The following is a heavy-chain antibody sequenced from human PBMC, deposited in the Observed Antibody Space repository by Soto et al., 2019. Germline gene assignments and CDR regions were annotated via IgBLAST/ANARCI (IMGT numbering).Heavy chain of an antibody. V-gene: IGHV4-39*01. D-gene: IGHD3-9*01. CDR3: ARRLYYDILTGGYYYYGMDV. CDR2: IYYSGST. CDR1: GGSISSSSYY. Sequence: PSETLSLTCTVSGGSISSSSYYWGWIRQPPGKGLEWIGSIYYSGSTYYNPSLKSRVTISVDTSKNQFSLKLSSVTAADTAVYYCARRLYYDILTGGYYYYGMDVWGQGTTVTGSS. J-gene: IGHJ6*02.